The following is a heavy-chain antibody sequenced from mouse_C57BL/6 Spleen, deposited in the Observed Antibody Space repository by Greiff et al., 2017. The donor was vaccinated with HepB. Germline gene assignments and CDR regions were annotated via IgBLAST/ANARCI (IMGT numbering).Heavy chain of an antibody. J-gene: IGHJ2*01. CDR2: INPGSGGT. D-gene: IGHD4-1*01. CDR3: ARRGANWDY. Sequence: VQLVESGAELVRPGTSVKVSCKASGYAFTNYLIEWVKQRPGQGLEWIGVINPGSGGTNYNEKFKGKATLTADKSSSTAYMQLSSLTSEDSAVYFCARRGANWDYWGQGTTLTVSS. V-gene: IGHV1-54*01. CDR1: GYAFTNYL.